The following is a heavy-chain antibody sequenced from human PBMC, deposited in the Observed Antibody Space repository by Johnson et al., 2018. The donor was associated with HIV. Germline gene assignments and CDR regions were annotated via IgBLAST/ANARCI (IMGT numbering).Heavy chain of an antibody. D-gene: IGHD1-26*01. V-gene: IGHV3-30-3*01. CDR1: GFTFSSYA. Sequence: VHLVESGEGVVQPGRSLRLSCAASGFTFSSYAMHWVRQAPGKGLEWVAVISYDGSNKYYADSVKGRFTISRDNSKNTLYLQMNSLRAEDTAVFYCARDRGYLDAFDIWGQGTMVTVST. J-gene: IGHJ3*02. CDR2: ISYDGSNK. CDR3: ARDRGYLDAFDI.